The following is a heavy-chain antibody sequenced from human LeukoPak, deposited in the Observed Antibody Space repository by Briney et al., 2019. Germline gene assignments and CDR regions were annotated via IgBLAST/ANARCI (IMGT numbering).Heavy chain of an antibody. Sequence: GGSLRLSCAASGFTFSSYGMHWVRQAPGKGLEWVTFIEYDGSYKYYADSVKGRFTISRDDSENTLFLQMNSLRAEDTAVYYCAKDTYGLARVTMVGGDYWGQGTLVTVSS. D-gene: IGHD3-10*02. V-gene: IGHV3-30*02. J-gene: IGHJ4*02. CDR3: AKDTYGLARVTMVGGDY. CDR1: GFTFSSYG. CDR2: IEYDGSYK.